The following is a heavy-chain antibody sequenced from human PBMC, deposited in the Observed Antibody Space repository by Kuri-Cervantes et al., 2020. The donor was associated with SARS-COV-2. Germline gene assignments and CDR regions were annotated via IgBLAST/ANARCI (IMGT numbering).Heavy chain of an antibody. J-gene: IGHJ4*02. CDR1: GLMFSAYG. Sequence: GESLKISCAASGLMFSAYGMHWVRQSPGKGLEWLAFIWFDGGQTYYSDSVKGRFTISRDNSNNTLYLQMNSLRVEDTAMYYCARRESGSYFGFLDSWGQGILVTVSS. CDR2: IWFDGGQT. D-gene: IGHD1-26*01. V-gene: IGHV3-33*01. CDR3: ARRESGSYFGFLDS.